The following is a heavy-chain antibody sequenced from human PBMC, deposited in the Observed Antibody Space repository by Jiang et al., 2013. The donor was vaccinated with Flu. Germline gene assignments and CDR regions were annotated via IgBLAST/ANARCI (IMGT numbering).Heavy chain of an antibody. D-gene: IGHD3-22*01. CDR3: TSRAQDDGSAYWYYFDY. J-gene: IGHJ4*02. V-gene: IGHV3-73*01. Sequence: QLLESGGGLVQPGGSLKLSCATSGFTFSGSAMHWVRQASGKGLEWVGRIRSRRNSYATEYAASLKGRFTISRDDSKNTAYLQMNSLKTEDTAVYYCTSRAQDDGSAYWYYFDYWGQEALVTVSS. CDR2: IRSRRNSYAT. CDR1: GFTFSGSA.